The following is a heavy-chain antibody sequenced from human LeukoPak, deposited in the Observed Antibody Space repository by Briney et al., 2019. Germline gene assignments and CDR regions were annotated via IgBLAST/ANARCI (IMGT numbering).Heavy chain of an antibody. CDR3: ARSGSYNFDY. D-gene: IGHD1-26*01. J-gene: IGHJ4*02. Sequence: SQTLSLTCAISGDSVSSNSAAWNWIRQSPSRGLEWLGRTYHRSKWYNDYALSGKSRISVNPDTPKNQFSLQLNSVTPEDTAVYYCARSGSYNFDYWGQGTLVTVSS. V-gene: IGHV6-1*01. CDR2: TYHRSKWYN. CDR1: GDSVSSNSAA.